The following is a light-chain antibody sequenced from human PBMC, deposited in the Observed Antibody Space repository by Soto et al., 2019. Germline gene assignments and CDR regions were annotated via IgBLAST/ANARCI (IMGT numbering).Light chain of an antibody. J-gene: IGKJ4*01. CDR2: KAS. Sequence: ILMTQSPSTLSASVGDRVTITCRASHHIDAWLAWYQQKPGKAPKVLIYKASILESGVPSRFSGSGSGTEFTLTISSLQPDDSATYYCQQRSNYPLTFGGGTKVEIK. V-gene: IGKV1-5*03. CDR1: HHIDAW. CDR3: QQRSNYPLT.